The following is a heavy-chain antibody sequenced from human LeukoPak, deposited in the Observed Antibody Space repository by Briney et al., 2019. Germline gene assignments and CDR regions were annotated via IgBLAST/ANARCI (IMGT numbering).Heavy chain of an antibody. CDR1: GYTXTGYY. Sequence: GASVKVSCKASGYTXTGYYMHWVRQAPGQGLEWMGWINPKSGGTNYAQKFQGRVTMTRDTSIHTAYMELSRLRSDDTAVYYCAREEYGFDPWGQGTLVTVSS. CDR3: AREEYGFDP. D-gene: IGHD2-2*01. V-gene: IGHV1-2*02. J-gene: IGHJ5*02. CDR2: INPKSGGT.